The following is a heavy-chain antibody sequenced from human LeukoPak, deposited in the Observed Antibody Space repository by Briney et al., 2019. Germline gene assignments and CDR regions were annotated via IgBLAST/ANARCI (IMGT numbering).Heavy chain of an antibody. D-gene: IGHD6-13*01. CDR1: GGSFSGYY. J-gene: IGHJ4*02. Sequence: KPSETLSLTCAVYGGSFSGYYWSWIRQPPGKGLEWIGEINHSGSTNYNPSLKSRVTISVDTSKNQFSLKLSSVTAADTAVYYCARASWYQGYWGQGTLVTVSS. CDR3: ARASWYQGY. CDR2: INHSGST. V-gene: IGHV4-34*01.